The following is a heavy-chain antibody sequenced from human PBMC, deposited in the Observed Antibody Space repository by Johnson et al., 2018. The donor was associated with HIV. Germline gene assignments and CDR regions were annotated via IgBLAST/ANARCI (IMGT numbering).Heavy chain of an antibody. Sequence: VQLVESGGGVVQPGRSLRLSCAASGFTVTNNYMSWVRQAPGKGLEWVSVIHSGGSTNYADSVKGRFTISRDNAKHSLYLQMNSLSGEDTAVYYCARDHVMVVTPGDCFDIWGQGTMVTVSS. CDR2: IHSGGST. CDR1: GFTVTNNY. CDR3: ARDHVMVVTPGDCFDI. D-gene: IGHD2-21*02. J-gene: IGHJ3*02. V-gene: IGHV3-53*01.